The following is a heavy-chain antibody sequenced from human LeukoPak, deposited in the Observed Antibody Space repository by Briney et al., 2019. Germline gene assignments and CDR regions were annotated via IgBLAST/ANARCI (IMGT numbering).Heavy chain of an antibody. D-gene: IGHD5-18*01. Sequence: ASVKVSCKASGYTFTSYGISWVRQAPGQGLGWMGWISAYNGNTNYAQKLQGRVTMTTDTSTSTAYMELRSLRSDDTAVYYCASTDTAMPRYYYYYGMDVWGQGTTVTVSS. CDR1: GYTFTSYG. CDR3: ASTDTAMPRYYYYYGMDV. V-gene: IGHV1-18*01. CDR2: ISAYNGNT. J-gene: IGHJ6*02.